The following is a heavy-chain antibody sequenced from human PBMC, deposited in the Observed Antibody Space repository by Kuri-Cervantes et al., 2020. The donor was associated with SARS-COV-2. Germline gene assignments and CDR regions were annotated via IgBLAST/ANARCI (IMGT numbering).Heavy chain of an antibody. CDR3: ARSQGEWDLLVPIAY. CDR2: IDDSGVNT. V-gene: IGHV3-23*01. D-gene: IGHD1-26*01. CDR1: GFAFSNFG. J-gene: IGHJ4*02. Sequence: GGSLRLSCSASGFAFSNFGVHWVRQAPGRGLEWVSIIDDSGVNTYYADSVKGRFTISRDNSKNTLYLQMNNLRADDTAVYYCARSQGEWDLLVPIAYWGRGTLVTVSS.